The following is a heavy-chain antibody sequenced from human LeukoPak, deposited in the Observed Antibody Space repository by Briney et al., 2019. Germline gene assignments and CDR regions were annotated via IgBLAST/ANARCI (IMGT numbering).Heavy chain of an antibody. J-gene: IGHJ1*01. CDR2: IYGIENT. CDR3: AGRGQRYFRD. V-gene: IGHV4-59*08. Sequence: SETLSLTCTITADSITSGYWSWLRQSPGKGLEWIGYIYGIENTDYNPSLKSRVTLSLDTSKNQLSLKLTAVSAADTAVYYCAGRGQRYFRDWGQGTLVTVSS. CDR1: ADSITSGY.